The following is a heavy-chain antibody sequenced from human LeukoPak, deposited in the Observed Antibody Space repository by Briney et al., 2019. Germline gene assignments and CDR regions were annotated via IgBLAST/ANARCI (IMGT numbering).Heavy chain of an antibody. J-gene: IGHJ4*02. CDR3: ARGLIVPSTIFDY. CDR2: IYYSGST. Sequence: SETLSLTCTVSGGSISSYFWTWIRQPPGEGLEWIVYIYYSGSTYYNPSLKSRVTMSVDRSENQFSLKLSSVTAADTAVYYCARGLIVPSTIFDYWGQGALVTVSS. V-gene: IGHV4-59*12. CDR1: GGSISSYF. D-gene: IGHD2-2*02.